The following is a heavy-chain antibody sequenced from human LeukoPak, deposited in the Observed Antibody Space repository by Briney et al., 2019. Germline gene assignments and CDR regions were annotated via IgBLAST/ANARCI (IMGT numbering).Heavy chain of an antibody. CDR3: ARDLGRRYYGSGSYYKERSTMFDP. J-gene: IGHJ5*02. D-gene: IGHD3-10*01. CDR2: INPNSGGT. CDR1: GYTFIDNY. Sequence: ASVKVSCKASGYTFIDNYIHWVRQAPGQGFEWMGWINPNSGGTNYAQKFHGRVTMTRDTSVSTAYMELSRLRSDDTAVYYCARDLGRRYYGSGSYYKERSTMFDPWGQGTLVTVSS. V-gene: IGHV1-2*02.